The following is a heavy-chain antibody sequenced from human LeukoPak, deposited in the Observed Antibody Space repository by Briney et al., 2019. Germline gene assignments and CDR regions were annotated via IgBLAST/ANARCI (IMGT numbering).Heavy chain of an antibody. CDR2: NYHSGST. V-gene: IGHV4-4*02. D-gene: IGHD2-2*01. CDR3: AGTYCNDTTCPLYYMDV. CDR1: GGSISSSNW. Sequence: SGTPSLTRAVSGGSISSSNWGGWGRQPPGKGGGWVGGNYHSGSTNYNPSLKSRVTISVDKSKNQFSLKLSSVTAADTAVYYCAGTYCNDTTCPLYYMDVWGKGTTVTVSS. J-gene: IGHJ6*03.